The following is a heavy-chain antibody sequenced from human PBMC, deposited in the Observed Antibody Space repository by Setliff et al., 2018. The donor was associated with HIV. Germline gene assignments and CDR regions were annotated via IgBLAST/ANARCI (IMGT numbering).Heavy chain of an antibody. V-gene: IGHV4-34*01. CDR1: GASFTDYY. J-gene: IGHJ4*02. CDR3: ARFDVTPMTTRDY. CDR2: IHHTGHI. Sequence: PSETLSLTCASYGASFTDYYWNWIRQPPGKGLEWIGEIHHTGHINYNPSFKSRVTMSLDMSTNQFSLKMASMTAADSAVHYCARFDVTPMTTRDYWGQGTQVTVSS. D-gene: IGHD4-17*01.